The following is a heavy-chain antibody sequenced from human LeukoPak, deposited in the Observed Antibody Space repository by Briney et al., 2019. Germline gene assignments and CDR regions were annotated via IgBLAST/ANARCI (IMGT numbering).Heavy chain of an antibody. CDR2: ISSSSSYI. D-gene: IGHD4-17*01. J-gene: IGHJ3*02. V-gene: IGHV3-21*01. Sequence: GGSLRLSCAASGFTFSSYSMNWVRQAPGKGLGWVSSISSSSSYIYYADSVKGRFTISRDNAKNSLYLQMNSLRAEDTAVYYCARDIGNGDYVDAFDIWGQGTMVTVSS. CDR3: ARDIGNGDYVDAFDI. CDR1: GFTFSSYS.